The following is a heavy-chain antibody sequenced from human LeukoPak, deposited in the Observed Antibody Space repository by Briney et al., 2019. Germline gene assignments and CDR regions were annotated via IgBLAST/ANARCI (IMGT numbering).Heavy chain of an antibody. Sequence: ASVKVSCKASGYTFTSYYTHWVRQAPGQGLEWMGIINPSGGSTSYAQKFQGSVTMTRDTSTSTVYMELSSLRSEDTAVYYCARLMVRGHAFDVWGQGTMVTVSS. CDR1: GYTFTSYY. D-gene: IGHD3-10*01. CDR2: INPSGGST. CDR3: ARLMVRGHAFDV. V-gene: IGHV1-46*01. J-gene: IGHJ3*01.